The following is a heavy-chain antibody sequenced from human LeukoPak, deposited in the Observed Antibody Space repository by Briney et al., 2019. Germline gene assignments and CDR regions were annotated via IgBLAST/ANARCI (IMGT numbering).Heavy chain of an antibody. CDR3: AREPDYSANVDALDI. CDR1: RFTFSNYW. CDR2: INSDGSRT. Sequence: GGSLRLSCAASRFTFSNYWMHWVRQAPGKGLVWVSRINSDGSRTSFADSVKGRFTISRDNAKNTLYIQMNSLRAADTAVYYCAREPDYSANVDALDIWGQGTMVTVSS. J-gene: IGHJ3*02. V-gene: IGHV3-74*01. D-gene: IGHD4-11*01.